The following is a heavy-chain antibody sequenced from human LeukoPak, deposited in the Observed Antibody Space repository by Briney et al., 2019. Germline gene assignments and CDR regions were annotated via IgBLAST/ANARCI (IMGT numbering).Heavy chain of an antibody. J-gene: IGHJ4*02. CDR1: GGSFSGYY. D-gene: IGHD6-19*01. Sequence: SETLSLTCAVYGGSFSGYYWSWIRQPPGKGLEWIGEINHSGSTNYNPSLKSRVTISVDTSKNQFSLKLSSVTAADTAVYYCARCGASPSSGWNHPAPYYFDYWGQGTLVTVSS. CDR2: INHSGST. CDR3: ARCGASPSSGWNHPAPYYFDY. V-gene: IGHV4-34*01.